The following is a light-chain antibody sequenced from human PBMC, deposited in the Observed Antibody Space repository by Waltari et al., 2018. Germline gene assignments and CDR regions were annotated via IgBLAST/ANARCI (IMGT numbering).Light chain of an antibody. CDR3: FSVTDNNGV. CDR1: VLAKKY. J-gene: IGLJ3*02. CDR2: KDS. Sequence: SYELSQPSSVSVSPGQTARITCSGDVLAKKYARWFQQKPGQAPLLLIYKDSERPSGIPERFSGSSSGTTVTLTISGAQVEDEADYYCFSVTDNNGVFGRGTKLTVL. V-gene: IGLV3-27*01.